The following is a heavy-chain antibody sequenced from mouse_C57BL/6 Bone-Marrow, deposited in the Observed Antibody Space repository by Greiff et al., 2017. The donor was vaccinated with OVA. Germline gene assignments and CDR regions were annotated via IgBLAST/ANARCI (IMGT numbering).Heavy chain of an antibody. CDR1: GFTFSDYG. J-gene: IGHJ3*01. CDR2: ISNLAYSI. D-gene: IGHD1-1*01. CDR3: TRGPYYGSSYDWFAY. V-gene: IGHV5-15*01. Sequence: EVKVVESGGGLVQPGGSLKLSCAASGFTFSDYGMAWVRQAPRKGPEWVAFISNLAYSIYYADTVTGRFTISRENAKNTLYLQMSSLKSEDTAMYYCTRGPYYGSSYDWFAYWGQGTLVTVSA.